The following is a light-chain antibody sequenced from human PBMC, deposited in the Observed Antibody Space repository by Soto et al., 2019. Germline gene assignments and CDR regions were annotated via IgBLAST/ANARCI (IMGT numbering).Light chain of an antibody. J-gene: IGLJ3*02. CDR2: EVT. Sequence: QSALTQPASVSGSPGQSITISCTGTSSDVGNYNLVSWYQHHPGTAPKLMVYEVTKRPSGVSSRFSGSKSGNTASRTISELRAEHADDYYWCSAVNRPSAMVFGGGTKLTVL. CDR3: CSAVNRPSAMV. CDR1: SSDVGNYNL. V-gene: IGLV2-23*02.